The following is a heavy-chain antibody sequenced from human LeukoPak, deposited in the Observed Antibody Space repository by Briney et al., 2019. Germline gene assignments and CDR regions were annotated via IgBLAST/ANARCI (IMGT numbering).Heavy chain of an antibody. CDR2: ISGTSSYI. CDR3: AGTFCYSSGWLDAFDI. Sequence: GGSLRLSCAASGFTFSSYSMNWVRQAPGKGLEWVSSISGTSSYIYYADSVKGRFTISRDNAKNSLYLQMNSLRAEDTAVYYYAGTFCYSSGWLDAFDIWGQGTMVTVSS. V-gene: IGHV3-21*01. J-gene: IGHJ3*02. CDR1: GFTFSSYS. D-gene: IGHD6-19*01.